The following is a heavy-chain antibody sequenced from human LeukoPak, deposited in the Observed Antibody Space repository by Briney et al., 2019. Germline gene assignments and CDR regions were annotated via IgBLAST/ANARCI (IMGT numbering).Heavy chain of an antibody. D-gene: IGHD3-22*01. CDR3: ARGNYYDSRGLDY. CDR1: GLTVSSNY. J-gene: IGHJ4*02. Sequence: GGSLRLSCAASGLTVSSNYMSWVRQAPGKGLEWVSIIYSGGNTYYADSVKGRFTISRDNSKNTLYLQMNSLRVEDTAVYYCARGNYYDSRGLDYWGQGTLVTVSS. V-gene: IGHV3-66*02. CDR2: IYSGGNT.